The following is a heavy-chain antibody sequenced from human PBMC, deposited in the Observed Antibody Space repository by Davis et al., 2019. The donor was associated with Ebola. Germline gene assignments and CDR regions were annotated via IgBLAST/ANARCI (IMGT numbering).Heavy chain of an antibody. CDR1: GFTFSAYY. CDR2: ISSSGSTI. D-gene: IGHD2-2*01. V-gene: IGHV3-11*01. Sequence: GGSLRLSCAASGFTFSAYYMSWIRQAPGKGLEWVSYISSSGSTIYYADSVKGRFTISRDNAKNSLYLQMNSLRAEDTAVYYCTTDWVVVVPAARYGMDVWGQGTTVTVSS. CDR3: TTDWVVVVPAARYGMDV. J-gene: IGHJ6*02.